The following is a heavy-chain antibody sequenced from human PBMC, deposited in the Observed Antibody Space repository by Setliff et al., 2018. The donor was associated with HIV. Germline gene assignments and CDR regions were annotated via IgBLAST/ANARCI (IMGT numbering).Heavy chain of an antibody. D-gene: IGHD6-13*01. CDR3: ARDFQHIDL. J-gene: IGHJ6*04. CDR2: ITPILGTA. V-gene: IGHV1-69*13. CDR1: GGTFNRYA. Sequence: GASVKVSCKASGGTFNRYAISWVRQAPGQGLEWMGDITPILGTAHYAQDFQGRVTITADESTATAYEELNSLTSEDTAVYFCARDFQHIDLWGSGTSVTVSS.